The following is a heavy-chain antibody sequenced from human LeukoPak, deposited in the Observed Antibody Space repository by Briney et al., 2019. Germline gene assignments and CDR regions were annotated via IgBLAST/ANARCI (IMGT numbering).Heavy chain of an antibody. CDR1: GFTFSSYG. D-gene: IGHD3-10*01. J-gene: IGHJ4*02. Sequence: GGSLRLSRAASGFTFSSYGMHWVRQAPGKRLEWVAFISHDGGNKKYGDSVKGRFTISRDNSKNTVYLQMNSLRPEDTALYYCARDKSYFGSGNYHYFDSWGQGALVIVSS. V-gene: IGHV3-30*03. CDR2: ISHDGGNK. CDR3: ARDKSYFGSGNYHYFDS.